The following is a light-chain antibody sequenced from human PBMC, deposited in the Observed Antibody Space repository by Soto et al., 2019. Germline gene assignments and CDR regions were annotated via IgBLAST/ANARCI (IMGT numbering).Light chain of an antibody. V-gene: IGLV2-14*01. CDR2: EVS. J-gene: IGLJ1*01. CDR3: SSYTISSTLFV. CDR1: SSDVGGYNY. Sequence: ALTQPASVSGSPGQSITISCTGTSSDVGGYNYVSWYQQHPGKAPKLMIYEVSNRPSGVSNRFSGSKSGNTDSLTISGLQAEDEAYYYCSSYTISSTLFVFGSGTKVTLL.